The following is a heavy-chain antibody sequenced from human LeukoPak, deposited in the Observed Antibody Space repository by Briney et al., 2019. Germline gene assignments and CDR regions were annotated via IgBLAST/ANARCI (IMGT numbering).Heavy chain of an antibody. D-gene: IGHD3-10*01. CDR2: IYSGGST. CDR3: AKPMVRGVSYYFDY. CDR1: GFTVRSNY. J-gene: IGHJ4*02. V-gene: IGHV3-66*04. Sequence: GGSLRLSCAASGFTVRSNYMSWVRQAPGKGLEWVSVIYSGGSTYYADSVKGRFTISRDNSKNTLYLQMNSLRAEDTAVYYCAKPMVRGVSYYFDYWGQGTLVTVSS.